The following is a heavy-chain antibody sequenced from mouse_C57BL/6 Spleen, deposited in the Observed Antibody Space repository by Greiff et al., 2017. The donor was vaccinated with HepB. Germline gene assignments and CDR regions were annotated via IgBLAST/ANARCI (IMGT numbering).Heavy chain of an antibody. V-gene: IGHV5-6*01. J-gene: IGHJ3*01. CDR2: ISSGGSYT. CDR1: GFTFSSYG. Sequence: EVQLVESGGDLVKPGGSLKLSCAASGFTFSSYGMSWVRQTPDKRLEWVATISSGGSYTYYPDSVTGRFTISRDNAKNTLYLQRSSLKSEDTAMYYCSRHGEDSAGAFAYWGQGTLVTVSA. CDR3: SRHGEDSAGAFAY. D-gene: IGHD3-2*02.